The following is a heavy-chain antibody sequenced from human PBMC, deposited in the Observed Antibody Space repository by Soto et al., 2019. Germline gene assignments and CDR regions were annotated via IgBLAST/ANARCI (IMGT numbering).Heavy chain of an antibody. D-gene: IGHD6-19*01. V-gene: IGHV3-20*01. CDR1: XFTFDDYG. J-gene: IGHJ3*02. CDR2: INWNGGST. CDR3: ARDQDSSGWYVAFDI. Sequence: EVXLVXSGGGVVRPGXXLXXXCAASXFTFDDYGMSWVRQAPGXGXXXVSGINWNGGSTGYADSVKGRFXIXXXXXXXXXXXXXXXXXXXDTALYYCARDQDSSGWYVAFDIWGQGTMVTVSS.